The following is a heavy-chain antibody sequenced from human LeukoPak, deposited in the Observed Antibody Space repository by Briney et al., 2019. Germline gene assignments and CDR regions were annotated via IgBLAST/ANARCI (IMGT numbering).Heavy chain of an antibody. CDR3: AKAIVVVPAASRSLYFQH. V-gene: IGHV3-23*01. J-gene: IGHJ1*01. CDR2: ISGSGGST. D-gene: IGHD2-2*01. Sequence: SSETLSLTCTVSGGSISSYYWSWVRQAPGKGLEWVSAISGSGGSTYYADSVKGRFTISRDNSKNTLYLQMNSLRAEDTAVYYCAKAIVVVPAASRSLYFQHWGQGTLVTVSS. CDR1: GGSISSYY.